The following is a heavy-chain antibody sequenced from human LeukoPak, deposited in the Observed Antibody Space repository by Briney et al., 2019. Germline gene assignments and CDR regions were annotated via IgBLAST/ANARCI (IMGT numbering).Heavy chain of an antibody. CDR1: NYSISSNYY. CDR3: ARFIVVVVAATPADY. Sequence: SETLSLTCTVSNYSISSNYYWGWLRQPPGKGLEWIGSIYHRGNTYYNPSLKSRVSISVDTSKNQFSLKLSSVTAADTAVYYCARFIVVVVAATPADYWGQGTLVTVSS. J-gene: IGHJ4*02. D-gene: IGHD2-15*01. V-gene: IGHV4-38-2*02. CDR2: IYHRGNT.